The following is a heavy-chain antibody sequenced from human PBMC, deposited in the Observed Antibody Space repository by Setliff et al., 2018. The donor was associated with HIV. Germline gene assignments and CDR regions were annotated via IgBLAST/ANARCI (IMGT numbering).Heavy chain of an antibody. CDR1: GYTFTNNG. CDR2: ISAYNGNT. D-gene: IGHD3-22*01. CDR3: ARDVITDDYAAFDI. J-gene: IGHJ3*02. V-gene: IGHV1-18*01. Sequence: ASVKVSCKASGYTFTNNGISWVRQAPGQGLEWMGWISAYNGNTNYAQKLQGRVTMTTDTSTSTAYMELRSLRSDDTAVYYCARDVITDDYAAFDIWGQGTMVTVSS.